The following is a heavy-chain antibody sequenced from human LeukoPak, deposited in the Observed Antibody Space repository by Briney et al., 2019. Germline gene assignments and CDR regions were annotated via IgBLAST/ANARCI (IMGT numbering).Heavy chain of an antibody. J-gene: IGHJ4*02. D-gene: IGHD1-26*01. Sequence: GGSLRLSCAASGFTFSSYAMSWVRQAPGKGLEWVSAISGSGGSTYYADSVKGRFTISRDNSKNTLYLQMNSLRAEDTAVYYCARDPDLLTKDYGDYWGQGTLVTVSS. CDR2: ISGSGGST. CDR3: ARDPDLLTKDYGDY. V-gene: IGHV3-23*01. CDR1: GFTFSSYA.